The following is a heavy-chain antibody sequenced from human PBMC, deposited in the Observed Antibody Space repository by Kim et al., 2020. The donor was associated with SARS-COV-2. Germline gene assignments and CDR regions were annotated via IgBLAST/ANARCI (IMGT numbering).Heavy chain of an antibody. J-gene: IGHJ4*02. CDR3: ARWSRYYYVCSGYYFDY. D-gene: IGHD3-22*01. Sequence: KFQGRVTMTADTSTGTAYMELSSLRSEDTAVYYCARWSRYYYVCSGYYFDYWGQGTLVTVSS. V-gene: IGHV1-69*02.